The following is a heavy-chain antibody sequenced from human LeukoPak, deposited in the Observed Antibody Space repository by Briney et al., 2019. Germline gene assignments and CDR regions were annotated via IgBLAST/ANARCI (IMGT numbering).Heavy chain of an antibody. CDR1: GFTFSSYA. D-gene: IGHD3-10*01. CDR2: ISSNGGST. J-gene: IGHJ6*02. V-gene: IGHV3-64*01. Sequence: GGSLRLSCAASGFTFSSYAMHWVRQAPGKGLEYVSAISSNGGSTYYANSVKGRFTISRDNSKNTLYLQMGSLRAEDMAVYYCARAADYYGSGSYYNAVYYYGMDVWGQGTTVTVPS. CDR3: ARAADYYGSGSYYNAVYYYGMDV.